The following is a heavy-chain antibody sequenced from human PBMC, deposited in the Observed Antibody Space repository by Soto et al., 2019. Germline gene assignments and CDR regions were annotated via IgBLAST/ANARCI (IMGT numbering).Heavy chain of an antibody. CDR2: ISGSGGST. CDR1: GFTFSSYA. J-gene: IGHJ4*02. CDR3: AKDKGDYYDSSGFDY. Sequence: EVQLLESGGGLVQPGGSLRLSCAASGFTFSSYAMSWVRQAPGKGLEWVSAISGSGGSTYYADSVKGRFTISRDNSKNTLYLQMNNLRAEDTAVYYCAKDKGDYYDSSGFDYWGQGALVTVSS. D-gene: IGHD3-22*01. V-gene: IGHV3-23*01.